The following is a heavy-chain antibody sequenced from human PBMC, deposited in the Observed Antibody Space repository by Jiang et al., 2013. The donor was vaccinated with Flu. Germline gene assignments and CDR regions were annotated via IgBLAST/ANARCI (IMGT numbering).Heavy chain of an antibody. D-gene: IGHD3-22*01. J-gene: IGHJ3*02. CDR2: IYYSGST. Sequence: SISSTTGAGSGSPHGKGLEWIGYIYYSGSTNYNPXLKSRVTISVDTSKNQFSLKLSSVTAADTAVYYCARLGDYYDSSGYRDAFDIWGQGTMVTVSS. CDR1: SISSTT. V-gene: IGHV4-59*08. CDR3: ARLGDYYDSSGYRDAFDI.